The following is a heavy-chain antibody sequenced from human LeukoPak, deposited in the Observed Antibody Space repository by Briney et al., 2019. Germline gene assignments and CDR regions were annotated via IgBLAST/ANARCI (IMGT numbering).Heavy chain of an antibody. J-gene: IGHJ4*02. V-gene: IGHV4-34*01. Sequence: PSETLSLTCAVYGGSFSCYYWSWIRQSPGKGLEWIGEINHSGSTNYSPSLKSRVTISRDTSKNQFSLKLNSVTAADTAVYYCATTQGYWGQGTLVTVSS. CDR1: GGSFSCYY. CDR2: INHSGST. CDR3: ATTQGY.